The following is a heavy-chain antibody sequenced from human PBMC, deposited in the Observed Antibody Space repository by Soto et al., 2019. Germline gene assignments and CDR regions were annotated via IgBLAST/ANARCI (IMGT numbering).Heavy chain of an antibody. Sequence: PSEARSLSWSVSGGSISRGGYYWSWIRQHPGKGLEWIGYIYYSGSTYYNPSLKSRVTISVDTSKNQFSLKLSSVTAADTAVYYCAREGPYCTNGVCYYTAAPGQYMAVWAKGTTVPVSS. D-gene: IGHD2-8*01. CDR3: AREGPYCTNGVCYYTAAPGQYMAV. CDR1: GGSISRGGYY. CDR2: IYYSGST. V-gene: IGHV4-31*02. J-gene: IGHJ6*03.